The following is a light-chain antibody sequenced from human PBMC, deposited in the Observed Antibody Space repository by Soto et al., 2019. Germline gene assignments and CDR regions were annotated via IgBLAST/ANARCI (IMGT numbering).Light chain of an antibody. J-gene: IGKJ1*01. CDR1: QSISSG. Sequence: DIQMTQSPSTLSASVGDRVTITCRASQSISSGLAWYQKKPGKAPKRLIYKASSLESGVPSRFSGSGSGTELTLTSSSLQPDDFATYYCQQYKSYPRTFGQRTKVEIK. CDR2: KAS. V-gene: IGKV1-5*03. CDR3: QQYKSYPRT.